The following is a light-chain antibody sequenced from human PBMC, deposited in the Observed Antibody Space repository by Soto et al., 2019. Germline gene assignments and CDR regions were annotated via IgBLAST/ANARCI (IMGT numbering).Light chain of an antibody. Sequence: QSVLTQPPSASGTPGQTVSISCSGRTSNIGSNYVYWYQQLPGTAPKLLIFRNDQRPSGVPDRFSGSKSGTSASLVISGLQSEDEADYCCAAWDDSLSAVVFGGGTKLTVL. J-gene: IGLJ2*01. CDR3: AAWDDSLSAVV. V-gene: IGLV1-47*01. CDR2: RND. CDR1: TSNIGSNY.